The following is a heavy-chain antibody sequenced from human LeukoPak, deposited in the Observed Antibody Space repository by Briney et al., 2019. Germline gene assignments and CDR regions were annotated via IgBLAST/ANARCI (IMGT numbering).Heavy chain of an antibody. CDR3: ARGGRTPFDY. J-gene: IGHJ4*02. Sequence: GGSLRLSCAVSGYTFSTSGMHWVRQAPGKGLEWVAFIRNDGSNKYYGDSMKGRFTIFRDNSKNTLYLQMNSLRAEDTAAYYCARGGRTPFDYWGPGTLVTVSS. CDR2: IRNDGSNK. V-gene: IGHV3-30*02. CDR1: GYTFSTSG. D-gene: IGHD3-16*01.